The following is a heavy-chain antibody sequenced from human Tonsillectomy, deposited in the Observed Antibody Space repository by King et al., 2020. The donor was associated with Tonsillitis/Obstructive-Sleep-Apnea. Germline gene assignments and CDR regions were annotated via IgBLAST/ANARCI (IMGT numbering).Heavy chain of an antibody. CDR2: ISGSGGST. CDR3: AKVDGLAASPPYDN. V-gene: IGHV3-23*04. CDR1: GFTFTSYA. J-gene: IGHJ4*02. D-gene: IGHD3/OR15-3a*01. Sequence: VQLVESGGDLVQPGGSLRLSCAASGFTFTSYAMSWVRQAPGRGLEWVSSISGSGGSTYYADSVEGRFTISRDNSKNTLYLQMNGLRAEDTAVYYCAKVDGLAASPPYDNWGQGTLVSVSS.